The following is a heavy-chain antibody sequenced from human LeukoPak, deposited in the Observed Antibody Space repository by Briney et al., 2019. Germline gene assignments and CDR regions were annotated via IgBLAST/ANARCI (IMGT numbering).Heavy chain of an antibody. Sequence: SDTLSLTCTVPGGSISSYYWSWIRQPPGKGLEWIGYIYYSGSTYYNPSLKSRVTISVDTSKNQFSLKLSSVTAADTAVYYCARNTMIETDRAFDIWGQGTMVTVSS. CDR1: GGSISSYY. D-gene: IGHD3-22*01. J-gene: IGHJ3*02. V-gene: IGHV4-30-4*02. CDR3: ARNTMIETDRAFDI. CDR2: IYYSGST.